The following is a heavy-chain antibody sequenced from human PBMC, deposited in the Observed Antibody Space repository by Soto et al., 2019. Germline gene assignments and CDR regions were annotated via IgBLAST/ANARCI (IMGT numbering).Heavy chain of an antibody. Sequence: EVQLVESGGGLVQPGGSLRLSCAASGFIFSTYWMSWVRQAPGKGLEWVANIKQDGSEKYYVDSVKGRFTISRDNANNALYLQMNSLRAEDTAVYYCAREDYGVYGFDYWGQGTLVTVSS. CDR1: GFIFSTYW. D-gene: IGHD4-17*01. CDR3: AREDYGVYGFDY. J-gene: IGHJ4*02. V-gene: IGHV3-7*04. CDR2: IKQDGSEK.